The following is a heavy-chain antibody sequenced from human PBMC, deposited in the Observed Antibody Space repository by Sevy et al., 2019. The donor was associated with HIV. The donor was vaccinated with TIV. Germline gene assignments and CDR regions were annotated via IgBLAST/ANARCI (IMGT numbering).Heavy chain of an antibody. V-gene: IGHV3-48*02. J-gene: IGHJ4*02. CDR3: ARALGEYYYDSSGYYYFDY. CDR1: GFTFSTYS. Sequence: GGSLRLSCAASGFTFSTYSMNWVRQAPGKGLEWVSYISSSSSTIYYADSVKGRFTISRDNAKNSLYLQMNSLRDEETAVYYCARALGEYYYDSSGYYYFDYLGQGTLVTVSS. D-gene: IGHD3-22*01. CDR2: ISSSSSTI.